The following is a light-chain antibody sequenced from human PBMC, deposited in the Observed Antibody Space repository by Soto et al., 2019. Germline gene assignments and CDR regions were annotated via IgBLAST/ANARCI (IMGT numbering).Light chain of an antibody. CDR1: QSVSSSY. Sequence: EIVLTQSPGTLSLSPGERATLSCRASQSVSSSYLAWYQQKPGQAPRLLIYGASSRATGIPDRFSGGGSGTDFTLTISRLEPEDFAVCYCQQYGNSPPTFGQETKVEIK. V-gene: IGKV3-20*01. CDR3: QQYGNSPPT. CDR2: GAS. J-gene: IGKJ1*01.